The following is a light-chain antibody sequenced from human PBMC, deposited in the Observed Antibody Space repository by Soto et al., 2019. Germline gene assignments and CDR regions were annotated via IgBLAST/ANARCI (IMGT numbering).Light chain of an antibody. J-gene: IGKJ1*01. CDR2: RTS. Sequence: EIVLTQSPATLSLSPGERATLSCRASRSVSSYLAWYQQKPGQAPRLLMFRTSSRATGFPARFSGSGSGTEFNLTISSLQSEDIAVYYCHQYYTWPRTFGQGTKVDIK. V-gene: IGKV3-15*01. CDR3: HQYYTWPRT. CDR1: RSVSSY.